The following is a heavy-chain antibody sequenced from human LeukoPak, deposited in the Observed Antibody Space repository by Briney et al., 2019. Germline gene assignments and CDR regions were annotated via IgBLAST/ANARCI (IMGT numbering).Heavy chain of an antibody. CDR3: ARGVSSSRIYYYYYYMDV. CDR2: ISAYNGNT. D-gene: IGHD6-13*01. CDR1: GYTFTSYG. Sequence: ASVKVSCKASGYTFTSYGISWVRQAPGQGLEWMGWISAYNGNTNYAQKLQGRVTMTTDTSTSTAYMELRSLRSGDTAVYYCARGVSSSRIYYYYYYMDVWGKGTTVTVSS. J-gene: IGHJ6*03. V-gene: IGHV1-18*01.